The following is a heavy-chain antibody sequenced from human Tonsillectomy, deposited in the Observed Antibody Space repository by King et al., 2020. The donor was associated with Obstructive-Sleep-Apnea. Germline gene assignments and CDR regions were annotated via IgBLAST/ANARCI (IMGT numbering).Heavy chain of an antibody. Sequence: QLQESGPGLVKPSETLSLTCTVSGGSISSSSYYWGWIRQPPGKGLEWIGSIYYSGSTYYNPSLKSRVTISVDTSKNQFSLKLSSVTAADTAVYYCASDWVRDGYNYGPSPNFDYWGQGTLVTVSS. CDR3: ASDWVRDGYNYGPSPNFDY. CDR2: IYYSGST. J-gene: IGHJ4*02. D-gene: IGHD5-24*01. V-gene: IGHV4-39*07. CDR1: GGSISSSSYY.